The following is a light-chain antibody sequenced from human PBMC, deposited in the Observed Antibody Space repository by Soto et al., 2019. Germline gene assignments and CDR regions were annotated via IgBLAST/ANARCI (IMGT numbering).Light chain of an antibody. Sequence: EVVLTQSPGTLPLSPGERATLSCRASEGVSSGYLARYQQKPGQAPRLLIYGASRRATGIPDRFSGSGSGTDFTLTISRLDPEDFAVYHCQQYGRTPLTFGQGTKV. CDR2: GAS. J-gene: IGKJ1*01. CDR1: EGVSSGY. V-gene: IGKV3-20*01. CDR3: QQYGRTPLT.